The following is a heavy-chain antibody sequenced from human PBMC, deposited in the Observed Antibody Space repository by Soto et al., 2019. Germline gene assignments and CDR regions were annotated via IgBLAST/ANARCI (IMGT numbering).Heavy chain of an antibody. D-gene: IGHD5-12*01. J-gene: IGHJ3*02. CDR2: ISYSGGGT. V-gene: IGHV3-23*01. CDR3: AKGGIVADAFDI. CDR1: GLTFISYA. Sequence: GGSLRLSCASSGLTFISYAMSWVRQAPGKGPEWVSGISYSGGGTFYADSVKGRFTISRDNSKNTLYLQMNSLRVEDTAVYYCAKGGIVADAFDIWGQGTMVTVSS.